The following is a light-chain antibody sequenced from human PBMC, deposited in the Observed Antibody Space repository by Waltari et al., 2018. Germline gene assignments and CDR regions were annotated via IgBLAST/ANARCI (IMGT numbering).Light chain of an antibody. J-gene: IGLJ2*01. CDR2: YDD. CDR3: AAWDDSLNGPV. Sequence: QSVLTQPPSVSEAPRQRVTISCSGSSSNIGNNAVNWYQQLPGKAPKLLIYYDDLLPSGVADRFSGSKSGTSASLAISVLQSEDEADYYCAAWDDSLNGPVFGGGTKLTVL. V-gene: IGLV1-36*01. CDR1: SSNIGNNA.